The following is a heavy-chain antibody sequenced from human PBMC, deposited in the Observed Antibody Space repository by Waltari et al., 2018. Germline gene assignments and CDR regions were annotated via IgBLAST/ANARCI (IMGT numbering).Heavy chain of an antibody. CDR1: GYSFTAYT. CDR3: ARELAGGRDWFDP. CDR2: RETANGIT. V-gene: IGHV1-3*04. Sequence: QVQLVQSGTEVKKPGASVKISCATSGYSFTAYTLQWVRPAPGPGLEWMGWRETANGITKDAQDFQGRVTVTRDTSARTGDMELRSLTTEDTAVYYCARELAGGRDWFDPWGQGTLVTVTS. J-gene: IGHJ5*02. D-gene: IGHD6-19*01.